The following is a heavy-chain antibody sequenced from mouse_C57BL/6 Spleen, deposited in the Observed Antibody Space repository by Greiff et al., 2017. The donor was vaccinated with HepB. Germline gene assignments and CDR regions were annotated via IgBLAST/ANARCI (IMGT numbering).Heavy chain of an antibody. V-gene: IGHV1-82*01. CDR2: IYPGDGDT. Sequence: QVTLKVSGPELVKPGASVKISCKASGYAFSSSWMNWVKQRPGKGLEWIGRIYPGDGDTNYNGKFKGKATLTADKSSSTAYMQLSSLTSEDSAVYFCARSYDGYYDYAMDYWGQGTSVTVSS. CDR1: GYAFSSSW. D-gene: IGHD2-3*01. J-gene: IGHJ4*01. CDR3: ARSYDGYYDYAMDY.